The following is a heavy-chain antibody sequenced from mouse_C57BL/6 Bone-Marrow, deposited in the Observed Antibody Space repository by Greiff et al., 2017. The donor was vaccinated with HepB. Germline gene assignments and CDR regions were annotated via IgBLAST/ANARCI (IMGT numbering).Heavy chain of an antibody. CDR1: GYAFTNYL. CDR3: ARDTDY. J-gene: IGHJ4*01. CDR2: INPGSGGT. V-gene: IGHV1-54*01. Sequence: QVQLQQSGAELVRPGPSVKVSCKASGYAFTNYLIEWVKQRPGQGLEWIGVINPGSGGTNYNEKFKGKATLTADKSSSTAYMQLSSLTSEDSAVYFCARDTDYWGQGTSVTVSS.